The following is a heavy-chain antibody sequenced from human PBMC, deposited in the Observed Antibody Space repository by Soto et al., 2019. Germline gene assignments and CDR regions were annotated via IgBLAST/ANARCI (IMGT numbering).Heavy chain of an antibody. J-gene: IGHJ4*02. V-gene: IGHV3-30-3*01. CDR1: EFTISSYA. CDR2: ISYDVSIK. D-gene: IGHD6-19*01. Sequence: HPWGSRRLSCAASEFTISSYAMHWVRQAPGKGLEWVAVISYDVSIKYNTDSVKGPFTVSRDKSKNTVYLQMHSLTVEDTAVYYCARDAVAMDHWGKENLLTIST. CDR3: ARDAVAMDH.